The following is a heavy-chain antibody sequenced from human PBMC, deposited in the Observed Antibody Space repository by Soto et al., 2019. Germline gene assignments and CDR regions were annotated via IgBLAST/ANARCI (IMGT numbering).Heavy chain of an antibody. V-gene: IGHV1-3*01. CDR2: TNEGSGNT. D-gene: IGHD3-3*01. Sequence: ASVKVSCKATGYSFKNYAVHWVRQAPGQRLEWMGFTNEGSGNTRFSQKFQGRISITRDTSASTVYLDLSSLTSEDTAIYYCARDDRSVSGVVTLDHWGPGTLVTVS. J-gene: IGHJ4*02. CDR3: ARDDRSVSGVVTLDH. CDR1: GYSFKNYA.